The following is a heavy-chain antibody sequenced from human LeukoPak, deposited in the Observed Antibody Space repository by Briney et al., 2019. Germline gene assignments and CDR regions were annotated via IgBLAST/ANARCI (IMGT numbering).Heavy chain of an antibody. CDR3: ARVLAAAGIGGWFDP. V-gene: IGHV4-4*07. D-gene: IGHD6-13*01. CDR1: GGSISSYD. CDR2: IYTSGST. J-gene: IGHJ5*02. Sequence: SETLSLTCTVSGGSISSYDWSWIRQPAGKGLEWIGRIYTSGSTNYNPSLNRRVTISVETSKNQFSLKLSSVTAADTAVYYCARVLAAAGIGGWFDPWGQGTLVTVSS.